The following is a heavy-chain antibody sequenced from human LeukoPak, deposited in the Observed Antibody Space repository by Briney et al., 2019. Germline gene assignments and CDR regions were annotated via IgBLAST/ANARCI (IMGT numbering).Heavy chain of an antibody. D-gene: IGHD3-10*01. V-gene: IGHV1-18*01. CDR1: GYTFTSYG. Sequence: ASVRVSCKASGYTFTSYGISWVRQAPGQGLEWMAWINVYNGDTYYAQKFQGRVTMTTDTSTSTAYMGRRSLRADHTAVYYCARDGGYGSGSYYNVGVDYWGQGTLVTVSS. CDR3: ARDGGYGSGSYYNVGVDY. J-gene: IGHJ4*02. CDR2: INVYNGDT.